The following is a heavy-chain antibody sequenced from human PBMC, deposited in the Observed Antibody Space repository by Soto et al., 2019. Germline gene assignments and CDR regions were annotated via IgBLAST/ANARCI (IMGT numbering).Heavy chain of an antibody. CDR1: SGSVSSGDYY. V-gene: IGHV4-39*01. J-gene: IGHJ5*02. D-gene: IGHD3-22*01. Sequence: PSETLSLTCTVSSGSVSSGDYYWSWIRQSPGKGLEWIGTIFYSGGTFYTPSLKSRVTMSVDTSNNQFSLKLSSVTAADTAVYYCARQASGYYYGWFDPWGQGTLVTVSS. CDR2: IFYSGGT. CDR3: ARQASGYYYGWFDP.